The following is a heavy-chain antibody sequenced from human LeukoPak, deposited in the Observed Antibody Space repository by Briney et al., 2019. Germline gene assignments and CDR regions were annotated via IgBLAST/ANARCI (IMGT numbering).Heavy chain of an antibody. V-gene: IGHV4-59*01. CDR1: GGSISSYY. CDR3: AREGSRGPLDY. D-gene: IGHD6-19*01. Sequence: PSETLSLTCTVSGGSISSYYWSWIRQPPGKGLYWIGYMYNSWSANYNPSLKSRVTISVDTSKNQFSLKLSSVTASDTAVYYCAREGSRGPLDYWGQGTLVTVSS. CDR2: MYNSWSA. J-gene: IGHJ4*02.